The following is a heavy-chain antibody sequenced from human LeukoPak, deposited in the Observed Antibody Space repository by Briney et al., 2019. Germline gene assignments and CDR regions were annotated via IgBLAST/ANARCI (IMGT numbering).Heavy chain of an antibody. V-gene: IGHV3-30*03. J-gene: IGHJ4*02. CDR1: GFTFSSYG. Sequence: GGSLRLSCAASGFTFSSYGMHWVRQAPGKGLEWVAVISYDGSNKYYADSVKGRFTISRDNSKNTLYLQMNSLRAEDTAVYYCARGIATEASYWGQGTLVTVSS. CDR3: ARGIATEASY. CDR2: ISYDGSNK. D-gene: IGHD2-21*01.